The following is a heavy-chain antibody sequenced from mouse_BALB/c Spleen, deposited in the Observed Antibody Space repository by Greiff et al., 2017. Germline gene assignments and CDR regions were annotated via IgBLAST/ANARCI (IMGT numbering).Heavy chain of an antibody. D-gene: IGHD2-14*01. CDR3: AREGDYRYDEVDD. CDR1: GFTFSDYY. J-gene: IGHJ2*01. CDR2: ISDGGSYT. Sequence: EVKLMESGGGLVKPGGSLKLSCAASGFTFSDYYMYWVRQTPEKRLEWVATISDGGSYTYYPDSVKGRFTISRDNAKNNLYLQMSSLKSEDTAMYYCAREGDYRYDEVDDWGQGTTLTVSS. V-gene: IGHV5-4*02.